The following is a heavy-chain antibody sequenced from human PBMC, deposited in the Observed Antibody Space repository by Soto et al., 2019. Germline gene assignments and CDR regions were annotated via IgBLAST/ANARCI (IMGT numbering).Heavy chain of an antibody. V-gene: IGHV1-2*04. J-gene: IGHJ6*03. Sequence: ASVKVSCKASGYTFTGYYMHWVRPAPGQGLEWMGWINPNSGGTNYAQKFQGWVTMTRDTSISTAYMELSRLRSDDTAVYYCARGGNSSSGGTWYYYYMDVWGKGTTVTVSS. CDR2: INPNSGGT. CDR3: ARGGNSSSGGTWYYYYMDV. D-gene: IGHD6-19*01. CDR1: GYTFTGYY.